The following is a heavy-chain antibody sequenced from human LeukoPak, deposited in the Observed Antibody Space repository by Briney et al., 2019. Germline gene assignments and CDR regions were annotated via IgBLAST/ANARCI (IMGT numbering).Heavy chain of an antibody. CDR3: ARGRNRSKAGDR. CDR2: IHPSGIF. J-gene: IGHJ5*02. Sequence: SETLTLTCAVYGGSCDDYYCSWIRQPPGKGLEWIGEIHPSGIFYYNSSLVSRVSISIDTSKSQFSLRLTSVTAADTAFYYCARGRNRSKAGDRWGQGSLVTVSS. D-gene: IGHD1-14*01. V-gene: IGHV4-34*01. CDR1: GGSCDDYY.